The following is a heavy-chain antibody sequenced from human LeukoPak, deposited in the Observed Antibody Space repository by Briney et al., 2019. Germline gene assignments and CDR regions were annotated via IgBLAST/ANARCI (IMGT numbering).Heavy chain of an antibody. CDR2: ISDSGSTT. J-gene: IGHJ4*02. V-gene: IGHV3-23*01. Sequence: GGSLRLSCVDSGFTFSSYAMRWVRQVPGKGLYWVSGISDSGSTTYYADSVKGRFTISRDNSKNTLYLQMNSLTADDTGLYYCAREGLPYSRDYWGQGTLVTVSS. CDR1: GFTFSSYA. CDR3: AREGLPYSRDY. D-gene: IGHD4-11*01.